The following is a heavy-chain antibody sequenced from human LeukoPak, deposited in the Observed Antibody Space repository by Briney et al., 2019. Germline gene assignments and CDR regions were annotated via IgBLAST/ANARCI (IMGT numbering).Heavy chain of an antibody. CDR2: ITPILGIA. D-gene: IGHD5-18*01. Sequence: GASVKVSCKASGGTFSSYAISWVRQAPGQGLEWMGRITPILGIANYAQKFQGRVTITADKSTSTAYMELSSLRSEDTAVYYCARGYSYGYTFDYWGQGTLVTVSS. CDR1: GGTFSSYA. J-gene: IGHJ4*02. CDR3: ARGYSYGYTFDY. V-gene: IGHV1-69*04.